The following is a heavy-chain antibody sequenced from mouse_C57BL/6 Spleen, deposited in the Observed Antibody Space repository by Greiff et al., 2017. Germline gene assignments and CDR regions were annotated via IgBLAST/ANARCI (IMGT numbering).Heavy chain of an antibody. CDR2: ISSGGSYT. CDR1: GFTFSSYG. CDR3: ARRGTTVVAADWYFDV. Sequence: EVQGVESGGDLVKPGGSLKLSCAASGFTFSSYGMSWVRQTPDKRLEWVATISSGGSYTYYPDSVKGRFTISRDNAKNTLYLQMSSLKSEDTAMYYCARRGTTVVAADWYFDVWGTGTTVTVSS. J-gene: IGHJ1*03. V-gene: IGHV5-6*01. D-gene: IGHD1-1*01.